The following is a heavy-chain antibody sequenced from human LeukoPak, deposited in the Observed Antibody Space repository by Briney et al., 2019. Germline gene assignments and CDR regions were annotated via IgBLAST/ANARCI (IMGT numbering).Heavy chain of an antibody. CDR1: GFTFSSYG. V-gene: IGHV3-30*18. CDR3: AKVVVPAAINNWFDP. Sequence: GGSLRLSCAASGFTFSSYGMHWVRQAPGKGLEWVAVLSYDGSNKYYADSVKGRFTISRDNSKNTLYLPMNSLRAEDTAVYYCAKVVVPAAINNWFDPWGQGTLVTVSS. D-gene: IGHD2-2*02. J-gene: IGHJ5*02. CDR2: LSYDGSNK.